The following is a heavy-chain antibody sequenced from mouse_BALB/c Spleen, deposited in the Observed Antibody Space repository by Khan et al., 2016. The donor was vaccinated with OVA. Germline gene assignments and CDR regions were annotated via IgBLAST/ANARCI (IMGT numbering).Heavy chain of an antibody. CDR2: IYPYNDDT. CDR3: GRNYRSAVYFDY. D-gene: IGHD2-14*01. V-gene: IGHV1S136*01. J-gene: IGHJ2*01. CDR1: GYTFTSYV. Sequence: VQLQQSGPELVKPGASVKMSCKASGYTFTSYVIHWVKQKPGQGLEWIGYIYPYNDDTKYNEKFKGKATLTSDKSSSTAYMELNSLTSEDAAVYCCGRNYRSAVYFDYWGQGTTLTVSS.